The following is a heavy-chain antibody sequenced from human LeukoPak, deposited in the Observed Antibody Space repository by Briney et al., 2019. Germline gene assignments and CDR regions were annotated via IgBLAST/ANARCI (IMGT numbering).Heavy chain of an antibody. CDR1: GYTFTSYG. D-gene: IGHD1-1*01. J-gene: IGHJ3*02. Sequence: GASVKVSCKASGYTFTSYGISWVRQAPGQGLEWMGWISAYNGNTNYAQKVQGRVTMTTDTSTSTACMELRSLRSDDTAVYYCARDPRSRQPSYDAFDIWGQGTMVTVSS. CDR2: ISAYNGNT. V-gene: IGHV1-18*01. CDR3: ARDPRSRQPSYDAFDI.